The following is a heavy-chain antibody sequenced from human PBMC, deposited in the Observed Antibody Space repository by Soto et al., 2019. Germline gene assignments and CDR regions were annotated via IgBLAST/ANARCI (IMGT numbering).Heavy chain of an antibody. D-gene: IGHD4-4*01. J-gene: IGHJ6*02. V-gene: IGHV3-21*01. CDR1: GFTFSSYS. CDR2: SSSSSTYI. Sequence: EVQLVESGGGLVKPGGSLRLSCAASGFTFSSYSMNWVRQAPGKGLEWVSSSSSSSTYIYYADSVKGRFTISRDNAKKSLYLQMNSLRAEDTAVYFCARVYYSNLPYYFSYMDVWGQGTTVTVSS. CDR3: ARVYYSNLPYYFSYMDV.